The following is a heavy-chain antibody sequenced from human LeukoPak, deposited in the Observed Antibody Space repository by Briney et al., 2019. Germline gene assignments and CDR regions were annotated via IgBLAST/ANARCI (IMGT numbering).Heavy chain of an antibody. Sequence: SETLSLTCAVYGGSFSGYYWSWIRQPPGKGLEWIGEINHSGNTNYNPSLKSRVTISVDTSKNQFSLKLSSVTAADTAVYYCARKSGGSYFDYWGQGTLVTVSS. V-gene: IGHV4-34*01. J-gene: IGHJ4*02. D-gene: IGHD3-10*01. CDR2: INHSGNT. CDR3: ARKSGGSYFDY. CDR1: GGSFSGYY.